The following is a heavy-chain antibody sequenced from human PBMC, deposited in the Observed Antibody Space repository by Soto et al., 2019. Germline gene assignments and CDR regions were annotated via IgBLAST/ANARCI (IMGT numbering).Heavy chain of an antibody. CDR3: ARSSSYVDTAMVTDY. CDR1: GFTFSSYG. Sequence: QVQLVESGGGVVQPGRSLRLSCAASGFTFSSYGMHWVRQAPGKGLEWVAVIGYDGSNKYYADSVKGRFTISRDNSKNTLYLQMNSLRAEDTAVYYCARSSSYVDTAMVTDYWGQGTLVTVSS. J-gene: IGHJ4*02. CDR2: IGYDGSNK. D-gene: IGHD5-18*01. V-gene: IGHV3-33*01.